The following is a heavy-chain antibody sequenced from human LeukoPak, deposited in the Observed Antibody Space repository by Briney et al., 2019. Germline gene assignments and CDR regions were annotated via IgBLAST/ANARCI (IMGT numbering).Heavy chain of an antibody. J-gene: IGHJ4*02. CDR2: FYYSGST. Sequence: SETLSLTCTVSGGPIRSHYWSWIRQPPGKELEWIAYFYYSGSTTYNPSLASRVTIPAETSRNQFSLKLSSVTAADTAFYYCARYNGALDHWGQGTLVTVSS. D-gene: IGHD1-14*01. CDR3: ARYNGALDH. V-gene: IGHV4-59*11. CDR1: GGPIRSHY.